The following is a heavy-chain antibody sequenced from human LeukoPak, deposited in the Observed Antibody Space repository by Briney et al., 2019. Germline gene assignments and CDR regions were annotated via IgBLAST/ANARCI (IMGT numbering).Heavy chain of an antibody. CDR1: GYSISSGYQ. V-gene: IGHV4-38-2*01. CDR2: IYHAGSA. CDR3: ARAPRWLTPHCTSTSWYETYSET. J-gene: IGHJ5*02. D-gene: IGHD2-2*01. Sequence: SGTLSLTCVVSGYSISSGYQWAWIRHSPGKGLEWIGIIYHAGSAHYNASLRSRVTISGDTSNNRFPLRLNSVTDADTAIYYCARAPRWLTPHCTSTSWYETYSETWGQGTLVTASS.